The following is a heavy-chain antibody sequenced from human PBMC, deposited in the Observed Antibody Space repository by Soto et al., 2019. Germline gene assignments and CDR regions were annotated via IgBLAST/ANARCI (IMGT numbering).Heavy chain of an antibody. CDR2: IQKKADGGAT. J-gene: IGHJ4*02. CDR1: GITFSNAW. V-gene: IGHV3-15*01. Sequence: EVQLVESGGGLVKDGGSLRLSCAVSGITFSNAWMAWVRQAPGKGLEWVGRIQKKADGGATEYAASVNGRLSISRDDSKNTLYLQMDSLKTEDSAVYYCTIMGLGTFQYWGQGTLLTVSS. CDR3: TIMGLGTFQY. D-gene: IGHD1-26*01.